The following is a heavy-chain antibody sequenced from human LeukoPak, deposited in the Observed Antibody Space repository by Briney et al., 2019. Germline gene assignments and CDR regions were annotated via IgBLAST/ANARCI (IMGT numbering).Heavy chain of an antibody. D-gene: IGHD4-11*01. V-gene: IGHV1-69*13. CDR1: GGTFSSYA. Sequence: ASVKVSCKASGGTFSSYAISWVRQAPGQGLEWMGGIIPIFGTANYAQKVQGRVRITADESTGTAYMELSSLRSEDTAVYYCARHFYSNYLLPFSLDFDYWGQGTLVTVSS. CDR2: IIPIFGTA. CDR3: ARHFYSNYLLPFSLDFDY. J-gene: IGHJ4*02.